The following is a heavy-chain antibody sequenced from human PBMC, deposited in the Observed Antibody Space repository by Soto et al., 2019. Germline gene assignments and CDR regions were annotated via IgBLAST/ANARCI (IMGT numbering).Heavy chain of an antibody. CDR3: ARVGCSGASCYSVDYYYYALDV. D-gene: IGHD2-15*01. CDR1: GGSVSSGGYF. CDR2: IDYSGST. Sequence: PSETLSLTCTVSGGSVSSGGYFWSWIRQPPGKGLEWIGFIDYSGSTNYHPSLKSRVTISIDTSKNQFALKLSSVTAADTAVYYCARVGCSGASCYSVDYYYYALDVWGQGTTVTVSS. J-gene: IGHJ6*02. V-gene: IGHV4-61*08.